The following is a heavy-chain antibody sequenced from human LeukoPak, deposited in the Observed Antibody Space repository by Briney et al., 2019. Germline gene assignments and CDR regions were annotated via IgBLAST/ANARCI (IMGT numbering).Heavy chain of an antibody. J-gene: IGHJ4*02. CDR1: GYTFTSYG. V-gene: IGHV1-18*01. CDR2: ISAYNGNT. Sequence: ASVKVSCKASGYTFTSYGISWVRQAPGQGLEWMGWISAYNGNTNYAQKLQGRVTMTTDTSTSTAYMELRSLRSDDTAVYYCARDSVPYYYVSSGFDYWGQGTLVTASS. D-gene: IGHD3-22*01. CDR3: ARDSVPYYYVSSGFDY.